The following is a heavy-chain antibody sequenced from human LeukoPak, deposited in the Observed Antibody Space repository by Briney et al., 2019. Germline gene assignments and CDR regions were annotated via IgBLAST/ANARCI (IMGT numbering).Heavy chain of an antibody. V-gene: IGHV3-30*02. CDR3: AKDGHRYCYDSSGYYPAGE. CDR2: IRYDGSNK. Sequence: GGSLRLSCAASGFTFSSYGMHWVRQAPGKGLEGVAFIRYDGSNKYYADSVKGRFTISRDNSKNTLYLQMNSLRAEDTAVYYCAKDGHRYCYDSSGYYPAGEWGQGTLVTVSS. D-gene: IGHD3-22*01. CDR1: GFTFSSYG. J-gene: IGHJ4*02.